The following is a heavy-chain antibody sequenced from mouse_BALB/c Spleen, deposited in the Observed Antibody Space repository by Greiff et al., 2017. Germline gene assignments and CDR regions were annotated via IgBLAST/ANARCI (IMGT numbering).Heavy chain of an antibody. CDR3: ARLLYDGPDY. Sequence: QVQLQQSGAELVRPGSSVKISCKASGYAFSSYWMNWVKQRPGQGLEWIGQIYPGDGDTNYNGKFKGKATLTADKSSSTAYMQLSSLTSEDSAVYFCARLLYDGPDYWGQGTTLTVS. D-gene: IGHD2-3*01. CDR2: IYPGDGDT. V-gene: IGHV1-80*01. J-gene: IGHJ2*01. CDR1: GYAFSSYW.